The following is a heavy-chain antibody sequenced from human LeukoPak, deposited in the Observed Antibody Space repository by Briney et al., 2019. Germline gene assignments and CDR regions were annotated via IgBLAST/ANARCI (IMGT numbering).Heavy chain of an antibody. CDR1: GYTFTSYG. CDR2: ISAYNGNT. J-gene: IGHJ3*01. CDR3: ARPMYYDFWSGYFGAFDV. D-gene: IGHD3-3*01. V-gene: IGHV1-18*01. Sequence: ASVKVSCKASGYTFTSYGISWVRQAPGQGLEWMGWISAYNGNTNYAQKLQGRVTMTTDTSTSTAYMELRSLRSDDTAVYYCARPMYYDFWSGYFGAFDVWGQGTMVTVSS.